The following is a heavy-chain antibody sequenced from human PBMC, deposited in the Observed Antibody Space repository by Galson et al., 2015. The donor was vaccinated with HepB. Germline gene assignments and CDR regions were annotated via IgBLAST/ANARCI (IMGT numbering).Heavy chain of an antibody. D-gene: IGHD6-19*01. CDR2: ITPSGDNT. CDR1: GFTFSYYA. J-gene: IGHJ4*02. V-gene: IGHV3-23*01. CDR3: AKVFSEKTDGWYRQALYYFDS. Sequence: SLRLSCAASGFTFSYYAMAWVRQAPGKGLEWISAITPSGDNTYSADSMKGRFFISRDNSQNTLFLQMNSRRADDTAIYFCAKVFSEKTDGWYRQALYYFDSWGQGTRVTVSS.